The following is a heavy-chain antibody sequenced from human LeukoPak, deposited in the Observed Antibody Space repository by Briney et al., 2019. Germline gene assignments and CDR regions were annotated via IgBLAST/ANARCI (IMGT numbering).Heavy chain of an antibody. CDR1: DSSITSAYY. V-gene: IGHV4-38-2*02. Sequence: SKTLSLTCTVPDSSITSAYYWGWTSQPPGKGLEWIGCIYQSGSTYYNPSLKTRVPISVDTPTTPLSLKVSSGTAADTAVNSFPREPNRYDILTGYSPYGGYMDGWGKGATVTVSS. CDR2: IYQSGST. J-gene: IGHJ6*03. D-gene: IGHD3-9*01. CDR3: PREPNRYDILTGYSPYGGYMDG.